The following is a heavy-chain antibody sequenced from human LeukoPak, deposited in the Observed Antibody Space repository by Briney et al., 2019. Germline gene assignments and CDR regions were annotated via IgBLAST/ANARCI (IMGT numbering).Heavy chain of an antibody. Sequence: GGSLRLSCAASGFTFSGYDMNWVRQAPGKGPEWVSSISSSSVYIDYADSLKGRFTISRDNAKNSLYLQMNSLRVEDTAVYFCATRSSSFAFSWGQGTLVTVSS. D-gene: IGHD6-6*01. V-gene: IGHV3-21*01. CDR2: ISSSSVYI. CDR3: ATRSSSFAFS. J-gene: IGHJ5*02. CDR1: GFTFSGYD.